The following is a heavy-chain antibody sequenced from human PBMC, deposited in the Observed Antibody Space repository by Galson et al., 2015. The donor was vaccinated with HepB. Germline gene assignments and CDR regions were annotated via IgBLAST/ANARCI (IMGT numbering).Heavy chain of an antibody. Sequence: SLRLSCAASGFTFSTYAMNWVRQAPGKGLDWVSYISSSSSTIYYADSVKGRFTISRDNAKNSLYLQMNSLRDEDTAVYYCATGGMSGYRYFDYWGQGTLVTVSS. CDR3: ATGGMSGYRYFDY. D-gene: IGHD3-3*01. CDR2: ISSSSSTI. J-gene: IGHJ4*02. CDR1: GFTFSTYA. V-gene: IGHV3-48*02.